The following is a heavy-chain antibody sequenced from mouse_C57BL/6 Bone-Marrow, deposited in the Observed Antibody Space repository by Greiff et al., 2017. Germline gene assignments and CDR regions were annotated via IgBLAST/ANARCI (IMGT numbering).Heavy chain of an antibody. CDR1: GYTFTSYW. CDR3: TSAIATVVASADY. Sequence: QVQLQQPGAELVRPGSSVKLSCKASGYTFTSYWMDWVKQRPGQGLEWIGNIYPSDSETHYNQKFKDKATLTVDKSSSTAYMQLSSLTSGYSAVYDWTSAIATVVASADYGGQGTTLTVSS. V-gene: IGHV1-61*01. CDR2: IYPSDSET. D-gene: IGHD1-1*01. J-gene: IGHJ2*01.